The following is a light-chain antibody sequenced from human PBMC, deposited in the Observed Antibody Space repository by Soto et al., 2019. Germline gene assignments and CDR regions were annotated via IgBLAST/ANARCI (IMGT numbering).Light chain of an antibody. CDR3: QQYGSSLWP. V-gene: IGKV3-20*01. Sequence: EIVLTQSPGTLSLSPGERATLSCRASQSVSSSYLAWYQQKPGQAPRLLIYGASSRATGIPDRFSGSGSGTDFTLTISRMEPEDLALYYCQQYGSSLWPFGQGTKGEIK. CDR2: GAS. CDR1: QSVSSSY. J-gene: IGKJ1*01.